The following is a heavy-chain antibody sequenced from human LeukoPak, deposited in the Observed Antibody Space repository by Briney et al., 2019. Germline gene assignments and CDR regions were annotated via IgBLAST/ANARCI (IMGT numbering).Heavy chain of an antibody. V-gene: IGHV1-24*01. CDR2: FDPEDGGT. CDR3: ARATNWGFHDSY. J-gene: IGHJ4*02. Sequence: RASVKVSCKVSGYTLTELSMHWARQAPGKGLEWMGGFDPEDGGTIYAQKLQGRVTMTEDTSTDTAYMELSSLRSEDTAVYYCARATNWGFHDSYWGQGTLVTVSS. CDR1: GYTLTELS. D-gene: IGHD7-27*01.